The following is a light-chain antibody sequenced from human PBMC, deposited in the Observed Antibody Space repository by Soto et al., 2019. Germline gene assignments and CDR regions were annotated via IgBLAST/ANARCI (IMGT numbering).Light chain of an antibody. CDR3: SSFTSKSTLI. J-gene: IGLJ2*01. Sequence: QSALTQPASMSGSPGQSITISCTGTSSDVGGYNFVSWYQQHPGKAPKLMIYEVINRPSGIPLRFSASKSGNTASLTISGLQAEDEAHYYCSSFTSKSTLIFGGGTKLTVL. CDR2: EVI. CDR1: SSDVGGYNF. V-gene: IGLV2-14*01.